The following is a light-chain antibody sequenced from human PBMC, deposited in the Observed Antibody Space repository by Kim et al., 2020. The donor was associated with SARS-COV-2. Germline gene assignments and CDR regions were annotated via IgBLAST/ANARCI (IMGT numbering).Light chain of an antibody. CDR3: SSYASNIAWV. CDR2: EVS. V-gene: IGLV2-8*01. CDR1: SSDGGGYNY. Sequence: GQSVTIACTGTSSDGGGYNYVSWYQQHPGKAPKLMIYEVSKRPSGVPDRFSGSKSGNTASLTVSGLQAEDEADYYCSSYASNIAWVFGGGTQLTVL. J-gene: IGLJ3*02.